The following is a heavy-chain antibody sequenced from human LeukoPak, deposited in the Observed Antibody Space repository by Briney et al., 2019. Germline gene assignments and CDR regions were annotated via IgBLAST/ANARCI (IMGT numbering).Heavy chain of an antibody. J-gene: IGHJ4*02. V-gene: IGHV3-23*01. CDR2: ISGGGDIT. CDR3: AKLRAATAVVATDY. D-gene: IGHD6-19*01. CDR1: GFTFSSYA. Sequence: GGSLRLSCAASGFTFSSYAMTWVRQAPGKRLEWVSAISGGGDITYYADSVKGRFTISRDNSKNTLLLQMNSLRAEDTAVYYCAKLRAATAVVATDYWGQGTLVTVSS.